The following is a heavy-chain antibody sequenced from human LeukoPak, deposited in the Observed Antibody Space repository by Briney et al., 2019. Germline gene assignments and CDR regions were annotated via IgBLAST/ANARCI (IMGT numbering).Heavy chain of an antibody. D-gene: IGHD3-3*01. Sequence: NPSETLSLTCAVSGYSISSGCYWGWIRQPPGKGLEWIGSIYHSGSTYYNPSLKSRVTISVDTSKNQFSLKLSSVTAADTAVYYCARGLTYYDFWSGHHPGSYYMDVWGKGTTVTVSS. CDR2: IYHSGST. J-gene: IGHJ6*03. CDR1: GYSISSGCY. CDR3: ARGLTYYDFWSGHHPGSYYMDV. V-gene: IGHV4-38-2*01.